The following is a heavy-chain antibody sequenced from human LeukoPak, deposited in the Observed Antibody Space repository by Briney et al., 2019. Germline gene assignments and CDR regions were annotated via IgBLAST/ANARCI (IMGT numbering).Heavy chain of an antibody. CDR1: GFTVSSNS. CDR3: ARGDYPDY. Sequence: GGSLRLSCTVSGFTVSSNSMSWVRQAPGKGLEWVSGINWNGGSTGYADSVKGRFTISRDNAKNSLYLQMNSLRAEDTALYHCARGDYPDYWGQGTLVTVSS. V-gene: IGHV3-20*01. J-gene: IGHJ4*02. CDR2: INWNGGST.